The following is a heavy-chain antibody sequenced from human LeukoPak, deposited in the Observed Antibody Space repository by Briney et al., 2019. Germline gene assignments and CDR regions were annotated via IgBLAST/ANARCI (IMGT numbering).Heavy chain of an antibody. D-gene: IGHD3-22*01. CDR2: IYTSGRT. CDR1: VGSISSGSYY. CDR3: ARATYYYDNSGTSLAFDI. J-gene: IGHJ3*02. Sequence: TLSLTYTVSVGSISSGSYYWSWIRQPAGKGLEWVGRIYTSGRTNYNPSLQSRVTIEVDTSNNQFYLKLRSVNAADTAVDCCARATYYYDNSGTSLAFDIWGQGKMVTVSS. V-gene: IGHV4-61*02.